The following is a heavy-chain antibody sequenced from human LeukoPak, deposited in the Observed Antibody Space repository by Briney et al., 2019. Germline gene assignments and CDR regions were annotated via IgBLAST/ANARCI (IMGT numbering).Heavy chain of an antibody. CDR3: AKDAQGLVRGGIYFDF. Sequence: GGSLRLSCAASGFSLSNYWMTWVRQAPGKGLEWVANIKQDGSEKNYVDSVKGRFTISRDNSKNTLYLQMNSLRAEDTALYYCAKDAQGLVRGGIYFDFWGQGSLVTVSS. CDR2: IKQDGSEK. J-gene: IGHJ4*02. D-gene: IGHD6-19*01. V-gene: IGHV3-7*03. CDR1: GFSLSNYW.